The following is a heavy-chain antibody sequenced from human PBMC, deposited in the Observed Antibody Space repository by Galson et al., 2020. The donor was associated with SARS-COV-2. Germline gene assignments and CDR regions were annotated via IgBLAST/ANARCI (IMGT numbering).Heavy chain of an antibody. CDR1: GYTLTELS. J-gene: IGHJ5*02. CDR3: ATASPIMVRSVANWFDP. D-gene: IGHD3-10*01. V-gene: IGHV1-24*01. CDR2: FDPEDGET. Sequence: SLTVSRKVSGYTLTELSMHWVRQAPGTGLEWMGGFDPEDGETIYAQKIQGRVTMTEDTSTDTAYMELSRLRSEDTAVYYCATASPIMVRSVANWFDPWGQGTLVTVSS.